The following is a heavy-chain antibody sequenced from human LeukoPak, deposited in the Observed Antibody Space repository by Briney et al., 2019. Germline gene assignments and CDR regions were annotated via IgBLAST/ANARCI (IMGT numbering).Heavy chain of an antibody. V-gene: IGHV3-21*01. CDR1: GFTFSDYN. J-gene: IGHJ4*02. Sequence: GGSLRLSCAASGFTFSDYNIHWVRQAPGKGLEWVSYITSGSSYIYYADSVKGRFTISRDNAKNSLYLQMNSLRAEDTAVYYCARDAIYCSSTSCYGGLYFDYWGQGTLVTVSS. CDR3: ARDAIYCSSTSCYGGLYFDY. CDR2: ITSGSSYI. D-gene: IGHD2-2*01.